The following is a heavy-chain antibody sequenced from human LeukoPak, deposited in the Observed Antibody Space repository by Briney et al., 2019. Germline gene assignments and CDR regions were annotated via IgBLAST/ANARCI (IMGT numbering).Heavy chain of an antibody. V-gene: IGHV1-69*04. Sequence: ASVKVSCKASGGTFSSYAISWVRQAPGQGLEWMGRIIPILGIANYAQKFQGRVTITADKSTSTAYMELSSLRSEDTAVYYCARVTSWYERRGFVYWGQGTLVTVSS. CDR2: IIPILGIA. D-gene: IGHD6-13*01. CDR3: ARVTSWYERRGFVY. CDR1: GGTFSSYA. J-gene: IGHJ4*02.